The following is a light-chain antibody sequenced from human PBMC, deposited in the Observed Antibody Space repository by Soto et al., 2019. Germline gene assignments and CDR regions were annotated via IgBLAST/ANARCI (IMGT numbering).Light chain of an antibody. V-gene: IGKV3-20*01. Sequence: EIVLTQSPGTLSLSPGERATLSCRASQSVGSNFLAWYQQKPGQAPKLLISGASSRATGIPDRFSGSGSGTDFTLTISRLEPEDFALYSCQQYGSSPGTFGQGTKVDIK. J-gene: IGKJ2*02. CDR1: QSVGSNF. CDR3: QQYGSSPGT. CDR2: GAS.